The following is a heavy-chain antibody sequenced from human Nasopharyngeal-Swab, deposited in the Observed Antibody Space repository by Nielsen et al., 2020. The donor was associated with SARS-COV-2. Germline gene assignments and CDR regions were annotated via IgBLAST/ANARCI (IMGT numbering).Heavy chain of an antibody. J-gene: IGHJ6*02. CDR2: IYYSGST. CDR3: AREGYSYGYSPSYYGMDV. V-gene: IGHV4-31*03. Sequence: LRLSCTVSGGSISSGGYYWSWIRQHPGKDLEWIGYIYYSGSTYYNPSLKSRVTISVDTSKNQFSLKLSSVTAADTAVYYCAREGYSYGYSPSYYGMDVWGQGTTVTVSS. D-gene: IGHD5-18*01. CDR1: GGSISSGGYY.